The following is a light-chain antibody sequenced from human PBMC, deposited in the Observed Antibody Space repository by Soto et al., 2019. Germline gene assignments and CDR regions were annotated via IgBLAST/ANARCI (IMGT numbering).Light chain of an antibody. CDR3: NSDTSSNDYV. Sequence: SMRSQPASVSGSPGQSIAISCTGTSSDVGGYNYVSWYQLHPGKAPKLIIYEVSNRPSGVSNRFSGSKSGNTASLTISGLQAEEEADYYCNSDTSSNDYVFGTGTKVTAL. CDR1: SSDVGGYNY. J-gene: IGLJ1*01. V-gene: IGLV2-14*01. CDR2: EVS.